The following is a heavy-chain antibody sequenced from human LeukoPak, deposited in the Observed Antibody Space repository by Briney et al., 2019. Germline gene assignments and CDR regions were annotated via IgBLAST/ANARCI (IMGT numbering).Heavy chain of an antibody. D-gene: IGHD6-19*01. J-gene: IGHJ6*02. CDR2: INPNSGGT. V-gene: IGHV1-2*02. CDR3: ARDASRSYSSGWYAQTRNYYYYGMDV. CDR1: GYTFTGYY. Sequence: ASVKVSCKASGYTFTGYYMHWVRQAPGQGLEWMGWINPNSGGTNYAQKFQGRVTMTRDTSISTAYMELSRLRSDDTAVYYCARDASRSYSSGWYAQTRNYYYYGMDVWGQGTTVTVSS.